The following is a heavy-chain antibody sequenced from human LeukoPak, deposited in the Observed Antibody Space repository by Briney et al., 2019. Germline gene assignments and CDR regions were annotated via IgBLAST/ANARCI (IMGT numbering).Heavy chain of an antibody. Sequence: PSETLSLTCTVSGGSINSGDYYWSWIRQPPGKGLEWIGYIYYSGSTYYNPSLKSRVTISVDTSKNQFSLKLSSVTAADTAVYYCAREGYGVSNWFDPWGQGTLVTVSS. CDR1: GGSINSGDYY. J-gene: IGHJ5*02. CDR2: IYYSGST. V-gene: IGHV4-30-4*01. CDR3: AREGYGVSNWFDP. D-gene: IGHD4-17*01.